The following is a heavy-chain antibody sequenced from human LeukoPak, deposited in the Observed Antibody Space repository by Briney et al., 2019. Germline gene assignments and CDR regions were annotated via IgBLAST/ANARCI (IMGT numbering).Heavy chain of an antibody. Sequence: GASVKVSCKASGYTFTSYYMHWVRQAPGQGLEWMGIINPSGGSTGYAQKFQGRVTMTRDTSTSTVYMELSSLRSEDTAVYYCARVPMVRGYGMDVWGQGTTVTVSS. CDR2: INPSGGST. CDR1: GYTFTSYY. J-gene: IGHJ6*02. V-gene: IGHV1-46*01. CDR3: ARVPMVRGYGMDV. D-gene: IGHD3-10*01.